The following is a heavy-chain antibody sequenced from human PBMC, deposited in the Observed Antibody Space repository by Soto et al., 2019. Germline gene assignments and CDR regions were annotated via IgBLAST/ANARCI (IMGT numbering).Heavy chain of an antibody. Sequence: PSETLSLTCTVPGGSISSSSYYWGWIRQPPGKGLEWIGSIYYSGSTYYNPSLKSRVTISVDTSKNQFSLKLSSVTAADTAVYYCASIGEQWRQGYFQHWGQGTLGTVSS. CDR2: IYYSGST. D-gene: IGHD6-19*01. J-gene: IGHJ1*01. V-gene: IGHV4-39*01. CDR3: ASIGEQWRQGYFQH. CDR1: GGSISSSSYY.